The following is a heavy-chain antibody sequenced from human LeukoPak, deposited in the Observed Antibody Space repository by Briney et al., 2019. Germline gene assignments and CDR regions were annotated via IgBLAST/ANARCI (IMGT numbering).Heavy chain of an antibody. J-gene: IGHJ4*02. Sequence: ASVKVSCKASGYTFTGYYMHWVRQAPGQGLEWIGWINPNSGGTNYAQKFQGRVTMTRDTSISTAYMELSSLRSEDTAVYYCATALGDSSGYYFAYWGQGTLVTVSS. CDR2: INPNSGGT. D-gene: IGHD3-22*01. V-gene: IGHV1-2*02. CDR3: ATALGDSSGYYFAY. CDR1: GYTFTGYY.